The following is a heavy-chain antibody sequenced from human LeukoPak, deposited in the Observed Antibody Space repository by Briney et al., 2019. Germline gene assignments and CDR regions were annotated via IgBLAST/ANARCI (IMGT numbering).Heavy chain of an antibody. CDR1: GGSISSYY. V-gene: IGHV4-4*07. CDR2: IYTSGST. J-gene: IGHJ5*02. Sequence: PPETLSLTCTVSGGSISSYYWSWIRQPAGKGLEWIGRIYTSGSTNYNPSLKSRVTMSVDTSKNQFSLKLSSVTAADTAVYYCARGATIFGVVITWFDPWGQGTLVTVSS. D-gene: IGHD3-3*01. CDR3: ARGATIFGVVITWFDP.